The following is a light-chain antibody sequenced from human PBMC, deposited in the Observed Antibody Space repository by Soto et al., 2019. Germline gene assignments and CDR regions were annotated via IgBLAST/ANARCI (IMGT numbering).Light chain of an antibody. Sequence: DIQMTQSPSSLSASVGDRVTITFRASESIRDYLNWYQQKPGKAPNLLIYAASSLQSGVPSRFSGSGSGTYFSFTISSLQPEDFATYYCQQYSNLITFGQGTRLEIK. J-gene: IGKJ5*01. CDR2: AAS. V-gene: IGKV1-39*01. CDR1: ESIRDY. CDR3: QQYSNLIT.